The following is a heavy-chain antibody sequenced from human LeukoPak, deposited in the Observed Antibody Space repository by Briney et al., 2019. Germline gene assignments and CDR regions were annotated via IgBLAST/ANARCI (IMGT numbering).Heavy chain of an antibody. D-gene: IGHD1-26*01. J-gene: IGHJ1*01. Sequence: GASVKVSCKASGYTFTSYAMNWVRQAPGQGLEWMGWINTNTGNPTFAQDFTGRFVFSLDTSVSTAYLQISSLKAEDTAVYYCARTGQQGSYCFFQHWARAPWSPSPQ. CDR2: INTNTGNP. CDR1: GYTFTSYA. CDR3: ARTGQQGSYCFFQH. V-gene: IGHV7-4-1*02.